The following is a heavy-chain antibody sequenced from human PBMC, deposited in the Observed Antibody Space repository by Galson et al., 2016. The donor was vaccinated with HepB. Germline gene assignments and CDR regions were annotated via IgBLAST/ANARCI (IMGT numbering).Heavy chain of an antibody. Sequence: ETLPLTCTVSGGSISNNYWSWIRQPPGKGLEWIGNIYYSGTNYNPSLESRVTISVDTSKNQVSLKLTSVTAADTAVYYCAKDSTRFDPWGQGTLVTVSS. CDR3: AKDSTRFDP. CDR2: IYYSGT. J-gene: IGHJ5*02. V-gene: IGHV4-59*01. CDR1: GGSISNNY.